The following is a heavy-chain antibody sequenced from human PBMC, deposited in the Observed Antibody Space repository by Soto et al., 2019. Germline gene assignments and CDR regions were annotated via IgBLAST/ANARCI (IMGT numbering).Heavy chain of an antibody. CDR1: GFTFSSYP. J-gene: IGHJ4*02. V-gene: IGHV3-30-3*01. CDR2: ISYDGGNQ. CDR3: ARGPVTQTSFIDH. Sequence: QPGGSLRLSCEASGFTFSSYPMHWVRQAPGKGLEWVTVISYDGGNQYYADSVKGRFTISRDNSKDTLYLQMHSLRSDDTAVYFCARGPVTQTSFIDHWGRGTLVTVSS. D-gene: IGHD4-4*01.